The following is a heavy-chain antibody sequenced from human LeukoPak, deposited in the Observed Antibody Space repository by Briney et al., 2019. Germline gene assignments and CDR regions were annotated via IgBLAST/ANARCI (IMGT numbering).Heavy chain of an antibody. CDR3: ARAPPVVRFLEWPQGLDY. D-gene: IGHD3-3*01. CDR2: INTDGSST. Sequence: PGGSLRLSCAASGFTFSSYWMHWVRQAPGKGLVWVSRINTDGSSTSYADSVKGRFTISRDNAKNTLYLQMNSLRAEDTAVYYCARAPPVVRFLEWPQGLDYWGQGTLVTVSS. CDR1: GFTFSSYW. J-gene: IGHJ4*02. V-gene: IGHV3-74*01.